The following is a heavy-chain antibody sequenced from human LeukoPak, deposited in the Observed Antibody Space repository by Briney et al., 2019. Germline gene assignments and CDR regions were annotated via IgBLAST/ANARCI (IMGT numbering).Heavy chain of an antibody. V-gene: IGHV3-66*01. Sequence: PGGSLRLSCAVSGFTVSSNYMSWVRQAPGKGLEWVSVIYSGGTTYYADSVKGRFTISRDNSKNTLYLQMNSLRAEDTAVYYCARYGSGSYYNDPFDYWGQRTLVTFSS. CDR2: IYSGGTT. CDR1: GFTVSSNY. CDR3: ARYGSGSYYNDPFDY. D-gene: IGHD3-10*01. J-gene: IGHJ4*02.